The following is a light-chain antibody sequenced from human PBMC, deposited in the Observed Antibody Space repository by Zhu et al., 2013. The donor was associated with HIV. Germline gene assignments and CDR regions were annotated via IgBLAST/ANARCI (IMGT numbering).Light chain of an antibody. CDR2: WAS. CDR1: QSVLYTSNNKNY. CDR3: QQYHDWPPFT. Sequence: DIVMTQSPDSLAVSLGERATINCKSSQSVLYTSNNKNYLPLYQQKPGHPPKLLIYWASTRESGVPDRFSGSGSGTDFTLTISSLQSEDFAIYYCQQYHDWPPFTFGPGTKVDVK. J-gene: IGKJ3*01. V-gene: IGKV4-1*01.